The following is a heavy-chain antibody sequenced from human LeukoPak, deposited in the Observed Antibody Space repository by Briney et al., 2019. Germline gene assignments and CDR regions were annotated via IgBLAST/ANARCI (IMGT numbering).Heavy chain of an antibody. J-gene: IGHJ4*02. V-gene: IGHV4-31*03. CDR1: GGSISSSGYY. CDR2: IYYSGST. CDR3: ARGSNWNYGPPFDY. D-gene: IGHD1-7*01. Sequence: PSETLSLTCTASGGSISSSGYYWSWIRQHPGKGLEWIGYIYYSGSTYYNPSLRSRVTISIDTSKNQFSLKLTSVTAADTAVYYCARGSNWNYGPPFDYWDQGTLVTVSS.